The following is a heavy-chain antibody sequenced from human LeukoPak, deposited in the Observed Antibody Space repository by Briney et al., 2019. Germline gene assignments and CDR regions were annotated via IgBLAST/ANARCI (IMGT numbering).Heavy chain of an antibody. J-gene: IGHJ3*02. CDR2: IYTSGST. V-gene: IGHV4-4*07. CDR1: GGSISSYY. CDR3: ASLRRYYYDSSGHDSFDI. D-gene: IGHD3-22*01. Sequence: SETLSLTCTVSGGSISSYYWSWIRQPAGKGLEWIGRIYTSGSTNYNPSLKSRVTMSVDTSKNQFSLKLSSVTAADTAVYYCASLRRYYYDSSGHDSFDIWGQGTMVTVSS.